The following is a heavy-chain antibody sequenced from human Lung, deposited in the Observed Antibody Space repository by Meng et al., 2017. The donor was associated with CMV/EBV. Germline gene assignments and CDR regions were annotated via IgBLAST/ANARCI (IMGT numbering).Heavy chain of an antibody. CDR1: GGSFSGYY. J-gene: IGHJ3*02. Sequence: SETXSLXXAVYGGSFSGYYWSWIRQPPGKGLEWIAEINQSGSTNRNPTLKSRVTISVDTSKNLFSLNLTSVTAADTAVYYCARKDYYDISGHAFDIWGQGTXVTVSS. D-gene: IGHD3-22*01. CDR3: ARKDYYDISGHAFDI. CDR2: INQSGST. V-gene: IGHV4-34*01.